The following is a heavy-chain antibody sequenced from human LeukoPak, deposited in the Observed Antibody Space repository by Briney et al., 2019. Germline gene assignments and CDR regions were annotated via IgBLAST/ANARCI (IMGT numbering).Heavy chain of an antibody. Sequence: GGSLTPAWAPSGFTFSSLAMYWARQPPGRGRGWASGIFGSGGSTHYADSVKGRFTISSDNSKNTVYLQMNSLRAEDTAVYYCAKTTTGYSSGRFPGWPVDYWGQGTLVTVSS. CDR1: GFTFSSLA. CDR2: IFGSGGST. D-gene: IGHD6-19*01. V-gene: IGHV3-23*01. CDR3: AKTTTGYSSGRFPGWPVDY. J-gene: IGHJ4*02.